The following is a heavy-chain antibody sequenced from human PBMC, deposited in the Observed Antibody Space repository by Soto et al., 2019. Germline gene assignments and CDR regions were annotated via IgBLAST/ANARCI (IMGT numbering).Heavy chain of an antibody. CDR1: GVSISDTSCY. CDR2: IYFTGKT. Sequence: QLQLQESAPGLVKPSETLSLTCNVAGVSISDTSCYWGWIRQPPGKGLEWLGTIYFTGKTFYNPSLKSRLTIYVDTSKNQTSLRLTSVAAADTAVYYCARQESYWGQGTLVDVSS. CDR3: ARQESY. J-gene: IGHJ4*02. V-gene: IGHV4-39*01. D-gene: IGHD3-10*01.